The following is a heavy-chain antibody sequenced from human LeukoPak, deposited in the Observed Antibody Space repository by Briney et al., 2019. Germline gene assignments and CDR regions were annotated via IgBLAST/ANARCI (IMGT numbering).Heavy chain of an antibody. CDR3: TSHTGTGDAFRPFHI. CDR2: INSRSSTI. V-gene: IGHV3-48*04. Sequence: EGSLRLSCAASGFTFSTHDVNGVRQAPGKGLEWVSFINSRSSTIYYADSVKGRFTISRDNAKNSLYLQMNSLRAEDTAVYYCTSHTGTGDAFRPFHIWGQGTMVTVSS. J-gene: IGHJ3*02. CDR1: GFTFSTHD. D-gene: IGHD2-21*02.